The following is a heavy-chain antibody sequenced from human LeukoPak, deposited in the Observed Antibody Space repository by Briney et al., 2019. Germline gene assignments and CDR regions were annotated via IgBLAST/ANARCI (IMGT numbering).Heavy chain of an antibody. CDR3: ARWDYGDYGDY. CDR1: GGSFSGYY. D-gene: IGHD4-17*01. J-gene: IGHJ4*02. Sequence: SETLSLTCAVYGGSFSGYYWSWIRQPPGMGLEWVGEINHSGSTIYNPSLESRVTLSLDTSKNQFSLKLSSVTAADTAVYYCARWDYGDYGDYWGQGTLVTVSS. CDR2: INHSGST. V-gene: IGHV4-34*01.